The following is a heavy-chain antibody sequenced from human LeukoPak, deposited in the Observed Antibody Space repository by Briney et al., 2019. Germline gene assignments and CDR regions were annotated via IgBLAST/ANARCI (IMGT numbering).Heavy chain of an antibody. D-gene: IGHD3-10*01. CDR2: IYYSGST. Sequence: PSETLSHTCTVSSCSISSSSSYWGWIRQPPGKGLEWIGCIYYSGSTYHNPSLKSRVTISIDTSKNQFSLKLSSVTAADTAVYYCARTRYYYNSRSYGAPYYFDYWGQGTLVTVSS. CDR1: SCSISSSSSY. J-gene: IGHJ4*02. V-gene: IGHV4-39*07. CDR3: ARTRYYYNSRSYGAPYYFDY.